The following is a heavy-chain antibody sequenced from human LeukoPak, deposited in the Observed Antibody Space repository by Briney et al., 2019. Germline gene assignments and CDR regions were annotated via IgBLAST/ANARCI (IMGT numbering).Heavy chain of an antibody. Sequence: GGSLRLSCAASGFTFSSYGMHWVRQAPGKGLEWVAVIWYDGSNKYYADSVEGRFTISRDNSKNTLYLQMNSLRAEDTAVYYCARVGSSGYVFDYWGQGTLVTVSS. J-gene: IGHJ4*02. CDR2: IWYDGSNK. D-gene: IGHD6-19*01. CDR3: ARVGSSGYVFDY. V-gene: IGHV3-33*01. CDR1: GFTFSSYG.